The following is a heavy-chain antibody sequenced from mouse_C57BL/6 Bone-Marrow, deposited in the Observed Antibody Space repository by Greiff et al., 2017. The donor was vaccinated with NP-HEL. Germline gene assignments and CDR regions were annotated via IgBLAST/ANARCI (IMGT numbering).Heavy chain of an antibody. CDR1: GYTFTSYG. CDR2: IYPRSGNT. Sequence: VQLQESGAELARPGASVKLSCKASGYTFTSYGISWVKQRTGQGLEWIGEIYPRSGNTYYNEKFKGKATLTADKSSSTAYMELRSLTSEDSAVYFCAISYYGSSYGIWLAYWGQGTLVTVSA. CDR3: AISYYGSSYGIWLAY. J-gene: IGHJ3*01. V-gene: IGHV1-81*01. D-gene: IGHD1-1*01.